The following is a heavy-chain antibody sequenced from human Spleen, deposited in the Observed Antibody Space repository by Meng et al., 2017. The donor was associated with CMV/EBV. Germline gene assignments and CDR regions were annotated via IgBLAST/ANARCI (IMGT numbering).Heavy chain of an antibody. V-gene: IGHV4-34*01. Sequence: SETLSLTCAVYGGSFSGYYWSWIRQPPGKGLEWIGEINHSGSTNYNPSLKSRVTISVDTSKNQFSLKLSSMTAADTAVYYCASSRKFLTGYYYCYGMDVWGQGTTVTVSS. CDR1: GGSFSGYY. D-gene: IGHD3-9*01. CDR2: INHSGST. CDR3: ASSRKFLTGYYYCYGMDV. J-gene: IGHJ6*02.